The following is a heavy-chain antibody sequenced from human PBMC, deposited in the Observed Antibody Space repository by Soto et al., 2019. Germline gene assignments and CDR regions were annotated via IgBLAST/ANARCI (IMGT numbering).Heavy chain of an antibody. Sequence: QVQLVQSGAEVRKPGASVKVSCRASGYSFTTYDINWVRQATGQGLEWMGWMNPKSGKTGYAQKFQGRVTMTRDTSINTAYMELRSLRSEDTALYYCARGPRGGDDYSNYSWFDPWGQGTLVTVSS. CDR2: MNPKSGKT. CDR1: GYSFTTYD. V-gene: IGHV1-8*01. CDR3: ARGPRGGDDYSNYSWFDP. D-gene: IGHD4-4*01. J-gene: IGHJ5*02.